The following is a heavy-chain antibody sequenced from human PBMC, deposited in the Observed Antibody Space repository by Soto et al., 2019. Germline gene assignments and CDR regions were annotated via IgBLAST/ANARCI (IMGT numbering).Heavy chain of an antibody. Sequence: EVQLWESGGGLVQPGGSLRLSCAASGFTFSRYAMNWVRQAPGKGLEWVSSISYSDHSTYYADSVKGRFTISRDNSKDTLYLQMNNLRAEDTAVYYCARGGGSNGWGDFDSWGQGTLVSVSS. J-gene: IGHJ4*02. CDR1: GFTFSRYA. D-gene: IGHD6-19*01. CDR3: ARGGGSNGWGDFDS. CDR2: ISYSDHST. V-gene: IGHV3-23*01.